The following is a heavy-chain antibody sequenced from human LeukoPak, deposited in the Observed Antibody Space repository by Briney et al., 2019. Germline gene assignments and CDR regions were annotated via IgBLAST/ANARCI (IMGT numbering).Heavy chain of an antibody. CDR3: ARDPDSYVSGRYFAV. CDR2: IYYSGST. Sequence: SETLSLTCTVSRASISSGDYYWSWIRQPPGKGLEWIGYIYYSGSTSYNPSLKSRVTISVDTSKNQFSLKLSSVTAADTAVYYCARDPDSYVSGRYFAVWGQGTLFTVSS. J-gene: IGHJ4*02. D-gene: IGHD3-10*01. CDR1: RASISSGDYY. V-gene: IGHV4-30-4*01.